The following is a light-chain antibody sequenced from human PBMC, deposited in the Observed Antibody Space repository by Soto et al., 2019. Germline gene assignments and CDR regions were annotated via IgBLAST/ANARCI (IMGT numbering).Light chain of an antibody. CDR2: RNN. Sequence: QSVLTQPPSASGTPGQRVTISCSGSRTNIGSNHVYWYQQPPGTAPKLLIYRNNQRPSGVPDRFSGSKSGTSASLAISGLRSEDEADYHCAAWDDSLSVVFGGGTQLTVL. CDR3: AAWDDSLSVV. CDR1: RTNIGSNH. J-gene: IGLJ2*01. V-gene: IGLV1-47*01.